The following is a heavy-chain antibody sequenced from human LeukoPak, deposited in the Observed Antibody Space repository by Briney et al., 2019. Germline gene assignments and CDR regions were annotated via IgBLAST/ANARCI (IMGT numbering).Heavy chain of an antibody. CDR1: GFTFSSYS. CDR2: ISSSTSYI. V-gene: IGHV3-21*01. Sequence: NPRGSLRLSCAASGFTFSSYSMNWVRQAPGKGLEWVSSISSSTSYIYYADSVKGRFTISRDNAKNSLYLQMNSLRAVDTAVYYCARNRGIMITSPDYWGQGTLVTVSS. CDR3: ARNRGIMITSPDY. J-gene: IGHJ4*02. D-gene: IGHD3-16*01.